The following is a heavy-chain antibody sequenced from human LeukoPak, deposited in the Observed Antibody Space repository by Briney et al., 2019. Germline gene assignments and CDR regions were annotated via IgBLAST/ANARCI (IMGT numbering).Heavy chain of an antibody. CDR2: IYYSGST. D-gene: IGHD6-19*01. Sequence: KPSETLSLTCTVSGGSISSSRDYWGWIRQPPGKGLEWIGSIYYSGSTYYNPSLKSRVTISVDTSKNQFSLKLSSVTAADTAVYYCARHVEIAVAGPTDYWGQGTLVTVSS. J-gene: IGHJ4*02. CDR3: ARHVEIAVAGPTDY. CDR1: GGSISSSRDY. V-gene: IGHV4-39*01.